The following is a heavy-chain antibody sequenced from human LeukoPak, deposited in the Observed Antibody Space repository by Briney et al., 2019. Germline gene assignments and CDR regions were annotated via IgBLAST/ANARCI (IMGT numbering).Heavy chain of an antibody. D-gene: IGHD1-26*01. V-gene: IGHV4-38-2*01. Sequence: SETLSLTCAVSGYSISTGYYWGWIRPPPGKGLEWIGSIYHSGSTYYNPSLKSRVTISVDTSKIQFSLKLSSVTAADTAVYYCARLGRGATTFYYWGQGTLVTVSS. CDR3: ARLGRGATTFYY. CDR2: IYHSGST. CDR1: GYSISTGYY. J-gene: IGHJ4*02.